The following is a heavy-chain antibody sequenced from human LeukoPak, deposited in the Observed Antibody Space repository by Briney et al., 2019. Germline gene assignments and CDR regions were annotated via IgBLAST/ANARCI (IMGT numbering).Heavy chain of an antibody. CDR1: GFTFGDYT. D-gene: IGHD3-22*01. CDR3: AKDWYYDSSGYFDY. J-gene: IGHJ4*02. V-gene: IGHV3-7*03. Sequence: PGGSLRLSCTASGFTFGDYTMTWVRQAPGKGLEWVANIKQDGSEKYYVDSVKGRFTISRDNAKNSLYLQMNSLRAEDTAVYYCAKDWYYDSSGYFDYWGQGTLVTVSS. CDR2: IKQDGSEK.